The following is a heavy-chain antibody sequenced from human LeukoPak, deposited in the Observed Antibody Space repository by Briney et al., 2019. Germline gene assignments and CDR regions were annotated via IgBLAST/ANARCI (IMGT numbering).Heavy chain of an antibody. J-gene: IGHJ4*02. CDR2: VNWNGGST. Sequence: GGSLRLXCAASGFTFDDYAMTWARQPPGKGLEWVSTVNWNGGSTSYADSVKGRFTISRDNAKNSLYLQMSSLRADDTAFYYCARGGTVTTFDHWGQGTLVTVSS. D-gene: IGHD4-11*01. V-gene: IGHV3-20*04. CDR1: GFTFDDYA. CDR3: ARGGTVTTFDH.